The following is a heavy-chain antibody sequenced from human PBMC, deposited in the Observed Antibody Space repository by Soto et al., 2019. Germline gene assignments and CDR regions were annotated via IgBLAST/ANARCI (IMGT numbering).Heavy chain of an antibody. CDR1: GGSISSYY. Sequence: SETLSLTCTVSGGSISSYYWSWIRQPPGRGLEWIGYIYYSGSTNYNPSLKSRVTISVDTSKNQFSLKLSSVTAADTAVYYCARAPMVRGVIYGMDVWGQGTTVTVS. CDR2: IYYSGST. CDR3: ARAPMVRGVIYGMDV. D-gene: IGHD3-10*01. J-gene: IGHJ6*02. V-gene: IGHV4-59*01.